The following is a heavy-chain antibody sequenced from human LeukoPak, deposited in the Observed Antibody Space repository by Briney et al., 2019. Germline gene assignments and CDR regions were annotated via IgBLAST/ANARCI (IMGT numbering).Heavy chain of an antibody. Sequence: GGSLGLSCAASGFTFSSYWMHWVRQAPGKGLVWVSRINSDGSSTSYADSVKGRFTISRDNAKNTLYLQMNSLRAEDTAVYYCARDYYDSSGAIDYWGQGTLVTVSS. J-gene: IGHJ4*02. V-gene: IGHV3-74*01. CDR1: GFTFSSYW. D-gene: IGHD3-22*01. CDR3: ARDYYDSSGAIDY. CDR2: INSDGSST.